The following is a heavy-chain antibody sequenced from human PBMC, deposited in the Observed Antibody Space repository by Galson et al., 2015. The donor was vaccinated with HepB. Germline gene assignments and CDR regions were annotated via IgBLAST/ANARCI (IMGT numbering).Heavy chain of an antibody. J-gene: IGHJ4*02. D-gene: IGHD6-19*01. CDR3: AKDPYLYSALAGTMAGFDY. Sequence: SLRLSCAASGFTFSNYGMHWVRQAPGKGLEWVAVISYDGSNKYYADSVKGRFTISRDNSKNTLYPQMNSLRAGDTALYYCAKDPYLYSALAGTMAGFDYWGQGTPVTVSS. CDR1: GFTFSNYG. CDR2: ISYDGSNK. V-gene: IGHV3-30*18.